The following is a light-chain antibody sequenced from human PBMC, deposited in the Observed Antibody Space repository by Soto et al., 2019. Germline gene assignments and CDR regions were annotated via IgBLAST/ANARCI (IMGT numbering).Light chain of an antibody. J-gene: IGLJ1*01. Sequence: QSALTQPASVSGSPGQSITISCTGTSADVGASSYVSWYQQHPGKAPKLMIHDVSNRPSGVSNRFSGSKSGNTASLTISGLLAGGGAVYYCGSYRNIIGLVVFGTGSKLSVL. CDR3: GSYRNIIGLVV. V-gene: IGLV2-14*03. CDR2: DVS. CDR1: SADVGASSY.